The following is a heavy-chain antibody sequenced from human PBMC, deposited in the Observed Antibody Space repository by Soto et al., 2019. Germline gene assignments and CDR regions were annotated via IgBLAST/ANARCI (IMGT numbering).Heavy chain of an antibody. D-gene: IGHD3-9*01. J-gene: IGHJ4*02. Sequence: GGSLRLSCSASGFSFSTYDVHWVRQAPAKGLEFVAGISPNGAATYYADSVKGRSTISRDNSKNTLYLQMSSLTPDDTAVYYCVKLTVYWGLGTLVTVSS. V-gene: IGHV3-64D*06. CDR1: GFSFSTYD. CDR2: ISPNGAAT. CDR3: VKLTVY.